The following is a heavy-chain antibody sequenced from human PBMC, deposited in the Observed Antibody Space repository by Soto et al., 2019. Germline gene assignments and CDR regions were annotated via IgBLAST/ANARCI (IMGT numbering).Heavy chain of an antibody. CDR1: GLTFNKYW. CDR2: IKHDGSEK. J-gene: IGHJ6*02. CDR3: ASVPGSPGYHGLDV. Sequence: GGSLRLSCAASGLTFNKYWMTWVRQAPGKGLEWVATIKHDGSEKSNLDSVEGRFTISRDNARNSLSLQMNSLRVEDTAVYFCASVPGSPGYHGLDVWRQGTTVTVSS. D-gene: IGHD6-19*01. V-gene: IGHV3-7*03.